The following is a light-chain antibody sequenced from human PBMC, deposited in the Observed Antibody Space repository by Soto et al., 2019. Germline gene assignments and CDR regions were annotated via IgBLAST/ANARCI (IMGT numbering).Light chain of an antibody. Sequence: DIQMTQSPSTLSASVGDRVTITCRASQTISSWLAWYQQKPGKAPKLLIYKASSLESGVSSRFSGSGSGTEFTLTISSLQSADFATYYCQQYTSYPWTFGQGTRVEIK. V-gene: IGKV1-5*03. CDR3: QQYTSYPWT. CDR1: QTISSW. J-gene: IGKJ1*01. CDR2: KAS.